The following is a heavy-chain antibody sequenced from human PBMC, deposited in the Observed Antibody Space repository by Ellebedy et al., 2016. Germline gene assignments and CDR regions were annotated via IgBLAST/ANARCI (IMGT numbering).Heavy chain of an antibody. Sequence: KVSXXGSGYSFTSYWIGWVRQMPGKGLEWMGIIYPGDSDTRYSPSFQGQVTISADKSISTAYLQWSSLKASDTAMYYCARRDYYYMDVWGKGTTVTVSS. J-gene: IGHJ6*03. V-gene: IGHV5-51*01. CDR2: IYPGDSDT. CDR3: ARRDYYYMDV. CDR1: GYSFTSYW.